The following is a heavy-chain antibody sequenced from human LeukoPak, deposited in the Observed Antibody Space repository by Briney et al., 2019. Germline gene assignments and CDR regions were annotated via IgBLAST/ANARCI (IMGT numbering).Heavy chain of an antibody. Sequence: GGSLRLSCAASGFSLSSYSMNWVRQAPGKGLEWVSSISSSSSYIYYADSVKGRFTISRDNAKNSLYLQMNSLRAEDTAVYYCARVATTLEWLLLDYYMDVWGKGTTVTVSS. CDR3: ARVATTLEWLLLDYYMDV. CDR2: ISSSSSYI. CDR1: GFSLSSYS. J-gene: IGHJ6*03. D-gene: IGHD3-3*01. V-gene: IGHV3-21*01.